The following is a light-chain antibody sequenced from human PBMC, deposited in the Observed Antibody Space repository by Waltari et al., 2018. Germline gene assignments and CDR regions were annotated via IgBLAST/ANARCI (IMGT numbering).Light chain of an antibody. J-gene: IGKJ3*01. V-gene: IGKV1-27*01. CDR3: PKWKSAPFT. CDR1: QDFDTD. CDR2: SAS. Sequence: IQMTQSPSSLSAFVGVRVPITCRTRQDFDTDLACYQQKPGKLPVLLIHSASALQSEVPSHFNGSSSETDYTLNISGLQPEDVGTCFCPKWKSAPFTFGPGTKVDL.